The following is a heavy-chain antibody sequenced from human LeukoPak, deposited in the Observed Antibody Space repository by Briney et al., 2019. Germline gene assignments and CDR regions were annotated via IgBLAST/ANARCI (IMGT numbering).Heavy chain of an antibody. Sequence: PGGSLRLSCAASGFTIGPYAMYWVRQGPGRGLEWVSVIKADGSGTFYADSVRGRFTTSRDNSKNSLYSQMNSLTSEDTALYYCATWAFYHNLDVWGQGTTVIVSS. CDR2: IKADGSGT. D-gene: IGHD2/OR15-2a*01. V-gene: IGHV3-43*02. CDR3: ATWAFYHNLDV. J-gene: IGHJ6*02. CDR1: GFTIGPYA.